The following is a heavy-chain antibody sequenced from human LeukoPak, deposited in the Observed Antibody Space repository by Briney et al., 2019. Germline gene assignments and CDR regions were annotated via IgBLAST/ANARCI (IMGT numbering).Heavy chain of an antibody. V-gene: IGHV4-39*07. CDR2: IYYSGST. CDR3: ARTGVATKLQWGY. D-gene: IGHD5-24*01. Sequence: SETLSLTCTVSGGSISSSSYYWGWIRQPPGKGLEWIGSIYYSGSTYYNPSLKSRVTISVDTSKNQFSLKLSSVTAADTAVYYCARTGVATKLQWGYWGQGTLVTVSS. CDR1: GGSISSSSYY. J-gene: IGHJ4*02.